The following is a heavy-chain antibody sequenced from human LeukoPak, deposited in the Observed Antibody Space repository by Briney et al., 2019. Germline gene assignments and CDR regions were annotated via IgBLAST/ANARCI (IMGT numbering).Heavy chain of an antibody. CDR2: ISGSGDST. CDR1: GFTFNSYA. J-gene: IGHJ5*02. V-gene: IGHV3-23*01. CDR3: AKDGSSNLYGWFDP. Sequence: GGSLRLSCAASGFTFNSYAMSWVRQAPGMGLEWVSGISGSGDSTYYADSVKGRFTISRDKSKNTLYLQMNSLRAEDTAVYYCAKDGSSNLYGWFDPWGQGTLVTVSS. D-gene: IGHD6-13*01.